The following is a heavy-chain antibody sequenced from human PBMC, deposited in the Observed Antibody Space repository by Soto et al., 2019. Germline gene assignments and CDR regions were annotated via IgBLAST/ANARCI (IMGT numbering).Heavy chain of an antibody. J-gene: IGHJ4*02. CDR1: GFYFNNYG. CDR3: AREDSLIIPAVSDF. V-gene: IGHV3-21*01. Sequence: GGSLRLSCAVSGFYFNNYGINWVRQAPGKGLEWVSSVSKSDYTYYSDSVKGRFTISRDNAKNSVSLQMNSLRPEDTAVYYCAREDSLIIPAVSDFWGQGTLVTVSS. CDR2: VSKSDYT. D-gene: IGHD2-2*01.